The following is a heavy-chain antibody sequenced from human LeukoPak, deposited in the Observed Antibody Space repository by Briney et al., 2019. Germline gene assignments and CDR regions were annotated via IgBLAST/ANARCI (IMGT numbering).Heavy chain of an antibody. D-gene: IGHD3-22*01. J-gene: IGHJ3*02. CDR3: AITTKGGSSGYYQGVANAFDI. CDR2: IIPIFGTA. V-gene: IGHV1-69*13. Sequence: SVKVSCKASGGTFSSYAISWVRQAPGQGLEWMGGIIPIFGTANYAQKFQGRVTITADESTSTAYMELSSLRSEDTAVYYCAITTKGGSSGYYQGVANAFDIWGQGTMVTVSS. CDR1: GGTFSSYA.